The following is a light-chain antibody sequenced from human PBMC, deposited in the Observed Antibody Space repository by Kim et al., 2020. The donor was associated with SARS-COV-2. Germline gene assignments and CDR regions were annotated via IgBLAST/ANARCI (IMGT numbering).Light chain of an antibody. CDR1: QAIIRDS. CDR2: GAS. Sequence: SPGERATLSCRASQAIIRDSLAWYPHQPGQPPRLLVYGASSRATGIPVRFSGRGSGTDFTLTISRLEPEDFAVYYCQQAVPSSATFGQGTRLEIK. CDR3: QQAVPSSAT. V-gene: IGKV3-20*01. J-gene: IGKJ5*01.